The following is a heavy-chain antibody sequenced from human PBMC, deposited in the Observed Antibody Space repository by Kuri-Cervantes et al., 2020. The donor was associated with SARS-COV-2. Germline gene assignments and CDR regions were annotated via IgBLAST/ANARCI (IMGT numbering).Heavy chain of an antibody. J-gene: IGHJ4*02. CDR2: IHYSGST. CDR1: GGSFSGYY. V-gene: IGHV4-34*01. Sequence: LRLSCAVYGGSFSGYYWSWIRQPPGKGLEWIGNIHYSGSTYYNPSLKSRVTTSVDTSKNQFSLKLSSVTAADTAVYYCARGDPQGTYSSLLGYWGQGTLVTVSS. CDR3: ARGDPQGTYSSLLGY. D-gene: IGHD6-13*01.